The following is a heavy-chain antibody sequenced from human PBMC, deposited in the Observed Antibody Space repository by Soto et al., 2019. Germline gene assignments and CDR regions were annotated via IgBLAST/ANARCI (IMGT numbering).Heavy chain of an antibody. CDR1: GGSISSGNYY. D-gene: IGHD3-22*01. CDR2: IYYSGST. V-gene: IGHV4-31*03. J-gene: IGHJ5*02. CDR3: ARTSFDTSGTAADP. Sequence: QVQLQESGPVLVKPSQTLSLTCTVSGGSISSGNYYWSWIRQHPGKGLEWIGDIYYSGSTYYNPSLQRRDSISVDTSKNQFSLKLSSVTAADTAVYYCARTSFDTSGTAADPWGQGTLVTVSS.